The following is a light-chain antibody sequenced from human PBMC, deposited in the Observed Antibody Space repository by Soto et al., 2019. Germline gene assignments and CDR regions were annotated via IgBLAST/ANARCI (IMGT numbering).Light chain of an antibody. V-gene: IGKV3-15*01. CDR1: QSVSGK. CDR3: QQYNNWPPT. CDR2: DAS. Sequence: EVLMTQSPATLSVSPGERATLSCRASQSVSGKLAWYQQKPGQAPRLLIYDASTRATGIPARFSGSGSGTEFTLTISSLQSEDFAVYYCQQYNNWPPTFGRGTRLEIK. J-gene: IGKJ5*01.